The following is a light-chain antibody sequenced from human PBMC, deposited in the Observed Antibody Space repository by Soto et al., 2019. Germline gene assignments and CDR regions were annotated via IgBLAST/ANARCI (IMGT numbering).Light chain of an antibody. CDR1: SSNIGDNP. J-gene: IGLJ1*01. CDR3: AAWDDSLNAL. V-gene: IGLV1-44*01. CDR2: IND. Sequence: QSVLTQPPSASGNPGQRVTISCSGSSSNIGDNPVNWYQQVPGEAPKLLIYINDQRPSGVPDRFSGSKSGTSASLAISGLQPEDEADYYCAAWDDSLNALFGTGTKVTVL.